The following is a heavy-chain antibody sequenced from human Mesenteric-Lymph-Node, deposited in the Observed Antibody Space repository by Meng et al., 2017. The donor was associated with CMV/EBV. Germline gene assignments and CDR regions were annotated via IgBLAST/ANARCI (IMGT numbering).Heavy chain of an antibody. CDR2: LYSGGNS. CDR1: GFSASNNY. CDR3: ARGMYDFSSGSYSRPPNYAVDV. J-gene: IGHJ6*02. D-gene: IGHD3-3*01. V-gene: IGHV3-66*02. Sequence: GGSLRLSCAASGFSASNNYKTWVRQAPGKGLEWVSVLYSGGNSYYTVSVKGRFIISRDNSKNTLYLQMSSLRAEDTAVYYCARGMYDFSSGSYSRPPNYAVDVWGQGTTVTVSS.